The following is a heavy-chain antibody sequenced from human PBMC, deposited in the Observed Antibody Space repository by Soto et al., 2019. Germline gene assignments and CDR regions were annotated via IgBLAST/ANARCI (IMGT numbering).Heavy chain of an antibody. D-gene: IGHD3-10*01. Sequence: QVQLVQSGAEVKKPGASVKVSCKASGYTFTSYYMHWVRQAPGQGLEWMGIINPSGGSTSYAQKFQGRVTRTRDTSTSTVYMELSSLRSEDTAVYYSARGRANGSGDYGMDVWGQGTTVTVSS. CDR1: GYTFTSYY. CDR3: ARGRANGSGDYGMDV. J-gene: IGHJ6*02. CDR2: INPSGGST. V-gene: IGHV1-46*01.